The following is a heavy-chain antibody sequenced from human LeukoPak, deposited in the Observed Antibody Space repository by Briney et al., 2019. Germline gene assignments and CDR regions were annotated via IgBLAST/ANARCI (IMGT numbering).Heavy chain of an antibody. Sequence: QAGGSLRLSCAASGFTFSASAMHWVRQAPGKGLEWVGRIRSKARNYATGYAASVKGRFTIARDDSKNTMSLQMNSLKSEDTAVYYCTVGLIYHMDVWGRGTTVTVSS. CDR2: IRSKARNYAT. CDR3: TVGLIYHMDV. J-gene: IGHJ6*03. V-gene: IGHV3-73*01. CDR1: GFTFSASA. D-gene: IGHD3/OR15-3a*01.